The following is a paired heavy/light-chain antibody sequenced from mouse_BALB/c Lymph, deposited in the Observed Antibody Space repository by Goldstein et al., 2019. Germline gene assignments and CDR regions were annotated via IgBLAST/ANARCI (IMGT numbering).Heavy chain of an antibody. J-gene: IGHJ2*01. CDR1: GYTFTTAG. V-gene: IGHV9-4*02. CDR2: INTHSGVP. CDR3: ARYDSFDY. D-gene: IGHD2-4*01. Sequence: QIQLVQSGPELKKPGETVRISCKASGYTFTTAGMQWVQKMPGKGLKWIGWINTHSGVPKYAEDFKGRFAFSLETSASTAYLQISNLKNEDTATYFCARYDSFDYWGQGTTLTVSS.
Light chain of an antibody. CDR1: SSVSY. J-gene: IGKJ5*01. Sequence: QIVLTQSPAIMSASPGEKVTITCSASSSVSYMHWFQQKPGTSPKLWIYSTSNLASGVPARFSGSGSGTSYSLTISRMEAEDAATYYCQQRSSYPPTFGAGTKLELK. V-gene: IGKV4-57*01. CDR3: QQRSSYPPT. CDR2: STS.